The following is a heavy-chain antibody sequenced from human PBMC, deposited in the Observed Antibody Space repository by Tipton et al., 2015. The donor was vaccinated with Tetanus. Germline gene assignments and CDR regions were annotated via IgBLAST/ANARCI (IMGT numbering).Heavy chain of an antibody. CDR3: TRHAVEAVPRWFDP. Sequence: TLSLTCTVSGDSISSSEYYWGWIRQPPGEGLEWIASVYYDGSAYTNPSLKSRIAISIDTSGSQFSLKVHSVTAADTAFYYCTRHAVEAVPRWFDPWGQGTLVTVSS. CDR2: VYYDGSA. V-gene: IGHV4-39*01. CDR1: GDSISSSEYY. D-gene: IGHD2-2*01. J-gene: IGHJ5*02.